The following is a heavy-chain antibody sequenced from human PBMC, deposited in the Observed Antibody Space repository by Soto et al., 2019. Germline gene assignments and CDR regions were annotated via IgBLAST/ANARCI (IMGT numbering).Heavy chain of an antibody. Sequence: QVQLVQSGAEVKKPGSSVKVSCKASGGTFSSYTISWMRQAPGQGLEWMGRIIPILDKANYVQTFQRRVTINADKSTSTAYMELSSLRSAGTAVSYCARTYSSESGGLNGMAVWGQGTTVTVSS. CDR3: ARTYSSESGGLNGMAV. D-gene: IGHD2-15*01. V-gene: IGHV1-69*02. J-gene: IGHJ6*02. CDR2: IIPILDKA. CDR1: GGTFSSYT.